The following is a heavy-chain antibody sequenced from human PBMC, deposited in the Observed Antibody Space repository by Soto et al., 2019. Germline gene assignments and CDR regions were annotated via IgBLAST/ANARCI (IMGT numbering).Heavy chain of an antibody. D-gene: IGHD4-17*01. V-gene: IGHV4-34*01. CDR2: INHAGIT. CDR1: GGSFSGYY. J-gene: IGHJ6*03. Sequence: PPQTLSLTCAVYGGSFSGYYWNWTSHPPGEWLEWIGEINHAGITNYNPSLTSRVTISVDTSKNQFSLNLSSVTAADTAVYYCARGLETTVTAVAYYYYMDVWGKGTTVTSP. CDR3: ARGLETTVTAVAYYYYMDV.